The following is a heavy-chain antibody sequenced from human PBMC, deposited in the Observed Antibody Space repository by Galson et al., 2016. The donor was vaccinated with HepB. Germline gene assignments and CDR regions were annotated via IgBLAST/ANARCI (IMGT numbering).Heavy chain of an antibody. CDR3: VRDVGTDAFDI. CDR2: IYHSGST. CDR1: GGSISGSNW. Sequence: SETLSLTCAVFGGSISGSNWWTWLRQPPGKGLEWIGDIYHSGSTNYNPSLKSRVTMSLDKSKSQFSLKLTSMTAADTAVYYCVRDVGTDAFDIWGQGTMVTVSS. D-gene: IGHD2-15*01. J-gene: IGHJ3*02. V-gene: IGHV4-4*02.